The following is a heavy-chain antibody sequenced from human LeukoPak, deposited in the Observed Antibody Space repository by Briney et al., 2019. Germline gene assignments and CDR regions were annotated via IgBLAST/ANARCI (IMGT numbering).Heavy chain of an antibody. CDR2: IYYSGST. V-gene: IGHV4-59*12. CDR1: GGSISSYY. J-gene: IGHJ4*02. D-gene: IGHD1-26*01. Sequence: SETLSLTCTVSGGSISSYYWSWIRQPPGKGLEWIGYIYYSGSTNYNPSLKSRVTISVDTSKNQFSLKLSSVTAADTAVYYCAADYTGNYHVEFDYWGQGTLVTVSS. CDR3: AADYTGNYHVEFDY.